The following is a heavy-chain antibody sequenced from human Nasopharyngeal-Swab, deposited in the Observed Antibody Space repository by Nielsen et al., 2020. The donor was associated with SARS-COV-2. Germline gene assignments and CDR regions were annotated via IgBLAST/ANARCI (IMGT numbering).Heavy chain of an antibody. CDR2: ISYDGSNK. V-gene: IGHV3-30-3*01. CDR1: GFTFSSYA. CDR3: ARDDTVVSPWSYYYYGMDV. D-gene: IGHD4-23*01. J-gene: IGHJ6*02. Sequence: GESLKISCAASGFTFSSYAMHWVRQAPGKGPEWVAVISYDGSNKYYADSVKGRFTISRDNSKNTLYLQMNSLRAEDTAVYYCARDDTVVSPWSYYYYGMDVWGQGTTVTVSS.